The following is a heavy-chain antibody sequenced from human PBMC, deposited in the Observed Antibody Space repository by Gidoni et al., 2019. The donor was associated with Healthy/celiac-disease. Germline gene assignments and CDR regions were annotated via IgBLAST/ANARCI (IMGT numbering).Heavy chain of an antibody. J-gene: IGHJ4*02. CDR1: GFTFSSYS. CDR2: ISSSSSYI. D-gene: IGHD2-15*01. CDR3: AREYGGYCSGGSCYPAGY. Sequence: EVQLVESGGGLVKPGGSLRLSCAASGFTFSSYSMNWVRQAPGKGLEWVSSISSSSSYIYYADSVKGRFTISRDNAKNSLYLQMNSLRAEDTAVYYCAREYGGYCSGGSCYPAGYWGQGTLVTVSS. V-gene: IGHV3-21*01.